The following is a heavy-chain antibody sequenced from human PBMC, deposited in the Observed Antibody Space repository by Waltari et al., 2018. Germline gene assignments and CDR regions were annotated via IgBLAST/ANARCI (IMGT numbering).Heavy chain of an antibody. J-gene: IGHJ4*02. CDR2: NYAGSGGT. V-gene: IGHV3-53*01. CDR3: ARAGLGSPLQWLQLLDS. Sequence: EVQLVESGGGLIQPGASLRLSCAASGFTLNNNYMSWVRQAPGKGLEWFSVNYAGSGGTFYAESVKGRFTISRDNSKNTLYLDLNRLTAEDTAVYYCARAGLGSPLQWLQLLDSWGRGTLVTVSS. CDR1: GFTLNNNY. D-gene: IGHD5-12*01.